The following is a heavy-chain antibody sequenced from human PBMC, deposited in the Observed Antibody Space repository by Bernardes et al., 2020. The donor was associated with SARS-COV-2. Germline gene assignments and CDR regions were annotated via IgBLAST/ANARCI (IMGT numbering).Heavy chain of an antibody. CDR1: GFDFSDYW. CDR3: ARSAGMDV. CDR2: IKRDGSET. J-gene: IGHJ6*02. Sequence: GGSPRLSCAGSGFDFSDYWMTWVRQAPGMGLEWVANIKRDGSETYYVDSVKGRFTISRDNAKNLVFLQMNSLRAGDTAVFYCARSAGMDVWGQGTMVTVSS. V-gene: IGHV3-7*03.